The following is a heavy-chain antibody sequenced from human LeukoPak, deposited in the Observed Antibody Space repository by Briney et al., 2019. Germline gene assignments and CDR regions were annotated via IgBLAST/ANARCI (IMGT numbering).Heavy chain of an antibody. V-gene: IGHV3-30*03. CDR1: GFTFSRYG. CDR2: TSYDGTKK. CDR3: ARVGYYASGPFSYFDY. D-gene: IGHD3-10*01. Sequence: PGGSLRLSCAASGFTFSRYGMHWVRQAPGKGLEWVAVTSYDGTKKDYADHVKGRFTISRDNSQNTLYLQMNSLRAGDTAVYYCARVGYYASGPFSYFDYWGQGTLVTVSS. J-gene: IGHJ4*02.